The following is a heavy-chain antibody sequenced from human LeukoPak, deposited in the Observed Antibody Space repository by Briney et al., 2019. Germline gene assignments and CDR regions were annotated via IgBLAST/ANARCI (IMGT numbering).Heavy chain of an antibody. J-gene: IGHJ4*02. CDR2: ISYDGSNK. CDR1: GFTFSSYA. D-gene: IGHD2-2*01. CDR3: ATSRPGYCSSTSCLGSDY. Sequence: PGGSLRLSCAASGFTFSSYAMHWVRQAPGKGLEWVAVISYDGSNKYYADSVKGRFTISRDNSKNTLYLQMNSLRAEDTAVYYCATSRPGYCSSTSCLGSDYWSQGTLVTVSS. V-gene: IGHV3-30*04.